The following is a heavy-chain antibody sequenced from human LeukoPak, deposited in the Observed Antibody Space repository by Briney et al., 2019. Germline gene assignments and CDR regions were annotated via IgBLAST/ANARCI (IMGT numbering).Heavy chain of an antibody. CDR2: IYTSGST. CDR1: GGSVSSYY. Sequence: PSETLSLTCTVSGGSVSSYYWSWIRQPAGKGLEWIGRIYTSGSTNYNPSLKTRFTMSVDTSKNQFSLKLSSVTAADTAVYYCARSAAAGTVGYYYYYMDVWGKGTTVTVSS. D-gene: IGHD6-13*01. CDR3: ARSAAAGTVGYYYYYMDV. V-gene: IGHV4-4*07. J-gene: IGHJ6*03.